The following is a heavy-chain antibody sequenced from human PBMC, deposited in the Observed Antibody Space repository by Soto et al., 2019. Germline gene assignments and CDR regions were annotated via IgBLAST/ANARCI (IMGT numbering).Heavy chain of an antibody. D-gene: IGHD3-3*01. CDR1: GGSISSYY. Sequence: SATLSLTCTVSGGSISSYYWSWIRQPPGKGLEWIGYIYYSGSTNYNPSLKSRVTISVDTSKNQFSLKLSSVTAADTAVYYCARCGYDFWSGYQNWFDPWGQGTLVTVSS. CDR3: ARCGYDFWSGYQNWFDP. CDR2: IYYSGST. J-gene: IGHJ5*02. V-gene: IGHV4-59*01.